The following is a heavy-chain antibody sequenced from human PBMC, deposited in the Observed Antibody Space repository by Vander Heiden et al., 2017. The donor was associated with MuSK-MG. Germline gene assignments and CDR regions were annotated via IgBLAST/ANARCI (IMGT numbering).Heavy chain of an antibody. CDR3: AKDRGPGDADDAFDI. D-gene: IGHD7-27*01. CDR2: SNK. V-gene: IGHV3-30*02. Sequence: SNKYYSDSVKGRFTISRDNSKNTLYLQMNSLTAEDTAVYYCAKDRGPGDADDAFDIWGQGTMVTVFS. J-gene: IGHJ3*02.